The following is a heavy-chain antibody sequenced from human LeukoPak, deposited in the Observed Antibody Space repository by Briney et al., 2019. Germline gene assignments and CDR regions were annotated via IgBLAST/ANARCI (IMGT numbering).Heavy chain of an antibody. CDR1: GFTFSSYG. D-gene: IGHD2-2*01. CDR3: VKHSAPVLAAARFDY. V-gene: IGHV3-23*01. Sequence: GGTLRLSCAASGFTFSSYGMSWVRQAPGKGLEWVSVISGSGTNTYYADSVKGRFTISRDNSKNTLYLQMNSLRAEDTALYYCVKHSAPVLAAARFDYWGQGNLVTVSS. CDR2: ISGSGTNT. J-gene: IGHJ4*02.